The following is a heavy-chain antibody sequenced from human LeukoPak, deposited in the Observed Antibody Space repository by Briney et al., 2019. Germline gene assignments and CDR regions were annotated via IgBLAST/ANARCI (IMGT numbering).Heavy chain of an antibody. V-gene: IGHV3-48*03. D-gene: IGHD6-13*01. J-gene: IGHJ4*02. CDR2: ISSSGSTI. CDR1: GFTFSSYE. CDR3: ARSAAGLYYFDY. Sequence: GGSLRLSCAASGFTFSSYEMNWVRQAPGKGLEWVSYISSSGSTIYYADSVKGRFTISRDNAKNSLYLQMNSLRAEDTAVYYCARSAAGLYYFDYWGQGTLVTVSS.